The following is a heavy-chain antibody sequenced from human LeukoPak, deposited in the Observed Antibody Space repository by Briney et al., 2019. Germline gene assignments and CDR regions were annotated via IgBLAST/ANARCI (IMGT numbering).Heavy chain of an antibody. CDR3: ARADGYDIWTGYRGWFDP. J-gene: IGHJ5*02. V-gene: IGHV1-69*13. D-gene: IGHD3-9*01. CDR1: GDTLGSHA. Sequence: ASVKVSCKASGDTLGSHAISWVRQAPGQGLEWMGGIFPIFGTSNYAQRFQGSVTITADESTSTAYMELSSLRSEDTAVYYCARADGYDIWTGYRGWFDPWGQGTLVTVSS. CDR2: IFPIFGTS.